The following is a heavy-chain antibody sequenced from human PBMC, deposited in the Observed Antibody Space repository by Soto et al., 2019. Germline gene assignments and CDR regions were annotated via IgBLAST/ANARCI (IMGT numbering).Heavy chain of an antibody. V-gene: IGHV4-39*01. CDR1: GGSTSGSYYY. J-gene: IGHJ4*02. CDR2: VFYTGFT. D-gene: IGHD1-20*01. Sequence: PSETLSLTCAVSGGSTSGSYYYWGWLRQSPGKVPEWTGSVFYTGFTSYNPSLESRVSVSVDTSKNQFSLKVSCVSAADTAVYYCPTSQKGYTWTYFDHWGQGALLTVSS. CDR3: PTSQKGYTWTYFDH.